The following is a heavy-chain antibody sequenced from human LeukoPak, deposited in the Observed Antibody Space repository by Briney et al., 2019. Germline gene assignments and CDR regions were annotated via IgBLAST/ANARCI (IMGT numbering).Heavy chain of an antibody. Sequence: SVKVSCKASGGTFSSYAISWVRQAPGQGLEWMGRIIPIFGTANYAQKFQGRVTITTDESTSTAYMELSSLRSEDTALYYCASDYDSSGCYYPKFDYWGQGTLVTVPS. J-gene: IGHJ4*02. CDR3: ASDYDSSGCYYPKFDY. CDR2: IIPIFGTA. V-gene: IGHV1-69*05. D-gene: IGHD3-22*01. CDR1: GGTFSSYA.